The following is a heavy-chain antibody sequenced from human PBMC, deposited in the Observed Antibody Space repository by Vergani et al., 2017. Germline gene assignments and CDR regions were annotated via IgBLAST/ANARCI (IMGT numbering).Heavy chain of an antibody. Sequence: QVQLVQSGAEVKKAGASVKVSCKASGYTFASYDISWVRQAPGQGLEWMGWISAYNGNTNYAQKLQGRVTMTTDTSTSTAYMELRSLRSDDTAVYYCARDWGIVGEPGKYFQHWGQGTLVTVSS. CDR3: ARDWGIVGEPGKYFQH. D-gene: IGHD1-26*01. V-gene: IGHV1-18*01. CDR1: GYTFASYD. CDR2: ISAYNGNT. J-gene: IGHJ1*01.